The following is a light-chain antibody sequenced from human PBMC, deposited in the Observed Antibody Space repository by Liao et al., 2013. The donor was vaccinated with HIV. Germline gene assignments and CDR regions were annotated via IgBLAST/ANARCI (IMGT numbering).Light chain of an antibody. CDR2: YGS. V-gene: IGLV3-21*04. J-gene: IGLJ2*01. CDR3: QVWDSSSDHVV. Sequence: SYELTQPPSVSVAPGRAATLTCGGDDIGSESVHWYQRKPGQAPVLVIYYGSDRPSGIPERFSGSNSGNTASLTISKVEAGDEADYYCQVWDSSSDHVVFGGGTKLTVL. CDR1: DIGSES.